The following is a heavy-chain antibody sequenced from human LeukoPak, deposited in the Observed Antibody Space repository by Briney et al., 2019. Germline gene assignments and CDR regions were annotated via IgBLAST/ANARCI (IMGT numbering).Heavy chain of an antibody. CDR1: GGSFSGYY. V-gene: IGHV4-34*01. D-gene: IGHD3-22*01. Sequence: PSETLSLTCAVYGGSFSGYYWSWIRQPPGKGLEWIGEINHSGSTNYNPSLKSRVTISVDTSKNQFSLKLSSVTAADTAVYHCARGHTDSSGYYVDYWGQGTLVTVSS. J-gene: IGHJ4*02. CDR3: ARGHTDSSGYYVDY. CDR2: INHSGST.